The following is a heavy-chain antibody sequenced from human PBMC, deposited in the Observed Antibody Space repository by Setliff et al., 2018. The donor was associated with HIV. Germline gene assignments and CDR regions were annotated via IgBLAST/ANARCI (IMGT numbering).Heavy chain of an antibody. Sequence: GGSLRLSCVASGFTFSSYSMNWVRQAPGKGPEWVSPISTSSSFKYYTDSVKGRFTISRDNRKNSLYLQMNSLRTEDTALYYCARGKVHGDDKDYGHSDLWGRGTLVTVSS. CDR2: ISTSSSFK. V-gene: IGHV3-21*04. CDR3: ARGKVHGDDKDYGHSDL. D-gene: IGHD4-17*01. CDR1: GFTFSSYS. J-gene: IGHJ2*01.